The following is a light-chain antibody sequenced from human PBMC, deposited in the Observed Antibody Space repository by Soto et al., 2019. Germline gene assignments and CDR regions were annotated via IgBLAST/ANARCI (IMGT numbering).Light chain of an antibody. CDR3: QQRLSWPIT. V-gene: IGKV2-30*01. J-gene: IGKJ5*01. Sequence: DVVMTQSPLSLPVTLGQPASISCRSSESLAYSDGNTYLNWFQQRPGQSPRRLIYHVSKRDAGVPDRFSGSGSGTDFTLKISRVEAEDVGVYYCQQRLSWPITFGQGTRLEI. CDR1: ESLAYSDGNTY. CDR2: HVS.